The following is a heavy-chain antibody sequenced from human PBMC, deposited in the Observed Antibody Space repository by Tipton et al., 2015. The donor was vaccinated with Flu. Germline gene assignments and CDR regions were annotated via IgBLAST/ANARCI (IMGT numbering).Heavy chain of an antibody. Sequence: SLRLSCAASGFTFSSYAMHWVRQAPGKGLEWVAVISYDGSNKYYADSVKGRFTISRDNSKNTLYLQMNSLRAEDTAVYYCARGWELLARYFDHWGQGTLVTVSS. CDR1: GFTFSSYA. CDR3: ARGWELLARYFDH. V-gene: IGHV3-30*04. CDR2: ISYDGSNK. J-gene: IGHJ4*02. D-gene: IGHD1-26*01.